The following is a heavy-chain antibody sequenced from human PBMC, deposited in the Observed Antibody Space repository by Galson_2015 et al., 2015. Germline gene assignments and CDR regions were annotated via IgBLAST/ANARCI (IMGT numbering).Heavy chain of an antibody. Sequence: QSGAEVKKPGESLKISCKGSGYSFTSYWIGWVRQMPGKGMEWMGVIYSGDSDTRYSPSFQGQVTISADKSISTAYLQWSSLKASDTAMYYCARRLPSVYDSSEGHSAYGMDVWGQGTTVTVSS. CDR3: ARRLPSVYDSSEGHSAYGMDV. V-gene: IGHV5-51*01. CDR2: IYSGDSDT. CDR1: GYSFTSYW. J-gene: IGHJ6*02. D-gene: IGHD3-22*01.